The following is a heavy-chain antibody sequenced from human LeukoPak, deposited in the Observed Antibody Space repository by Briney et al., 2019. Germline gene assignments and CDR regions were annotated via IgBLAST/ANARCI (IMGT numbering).Heavy chain of an antibody. V-gene: IGHV3-20*01. Sequence: GGSLRLSCAASGFTFDDYGMSWVRQAPGKGLEWVSGINWNGGSTGYADSVKGRFTISRDNAKNSLYLQMNSLRAEDTALYHCARVEGGGSYFYYFDYWGQGTLVTVSS. CDR3: ARVEGGGSYFYYFDY. J-gene: IGHJ4*02. D-gene: IGHD1-26*01. CDR2: INWNGGST. CDR1: GFTFDDYG.